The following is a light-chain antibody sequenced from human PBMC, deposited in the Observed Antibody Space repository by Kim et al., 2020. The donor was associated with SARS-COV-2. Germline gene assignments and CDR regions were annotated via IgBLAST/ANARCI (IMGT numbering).Light chain of an antibody. J-gene: IGLJ3*02. Sequence: SVSPGQTARITCSGDVLAKKYARWFQQKPGQAPVLLIYKDTERPSGIPERFSGSSSGTTVTLTISGAQVEDEADYYCYSAADNNRVFGGGTKLTVL. CDR2: KDT. CDR1: VLAKKY. V-gene: IGLV3-27*01. CDR3: YSAADNNRV.